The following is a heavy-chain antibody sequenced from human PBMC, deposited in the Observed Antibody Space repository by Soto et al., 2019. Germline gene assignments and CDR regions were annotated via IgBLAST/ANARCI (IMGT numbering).Heavy chain of an antibody. Sequence: HPGGSLRLSCAASGFTFSSNAMSWVRQAPGKGLEWVSTISGSGDSTYYADSVRGRFTISRDNSKNTLYLQMNSLRAEDTAVYYCAKETLGYCSSGSCRIDYWGQGTLVTVS. CDR3: AKETLGYCSSGSCRIDY. D-gene: IGHD2-15*01. CDR2: ISGSGDST. J-gene: IGHJ4*02. V-gene: IGHV3-23*01. CDR1: GFTFSSNA.